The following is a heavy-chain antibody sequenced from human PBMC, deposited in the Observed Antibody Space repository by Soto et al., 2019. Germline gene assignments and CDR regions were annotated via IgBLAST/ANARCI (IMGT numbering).Heavy chain of an antibody. CDR1: GDYASSRSYY. CDR3: ARDIRGYSRAIGS. V-gene: IGHV4-61*01. J-gene: IGHJ5*01. Sequence: SETLSLTWTVSGDYASSRSYYWNRVRQQPGKGLEWIGYISYSGNTNYNPPLQSRVTMSIATSKNQFSLELTSVTAADTAFYYCARDIRGYSRAIGSWGQGTLVTVSS. CDR2: ISYSGNT. D-gene: IGHD5-18*01.